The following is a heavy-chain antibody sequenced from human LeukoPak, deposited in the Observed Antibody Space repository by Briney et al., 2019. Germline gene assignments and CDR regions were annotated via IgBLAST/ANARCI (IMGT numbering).Heavy chain of an antibody. CDR2: IKRKTDGGTT. CDR1: EFTFTNAW. J-gene: IGHJ5*02. V-gene: IGHV3-15*01. Sequence: GGSLRLSCAASEFTFTNAWMTWVRQAPGKGLEWVGRIKRKTDGGTTEYAAPVKGRFTISRDDSENMLYLQMNSLKTEDTAVYYCATNEVGAAKTWGQGTLVTVSS. CDR3: ATNEVGAAKT. D-gene: IGHD1-26*01.